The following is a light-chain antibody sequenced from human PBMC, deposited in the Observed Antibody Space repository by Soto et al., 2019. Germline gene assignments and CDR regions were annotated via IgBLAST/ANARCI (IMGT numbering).Light chain of an antibody. V-gene: IGLV2-11*01. CDR3: CSVEVTSFFWV. Sequence: QSALSQPRSVSGSTGQSVTISCTGTGSDVGRYNYVSWYQQHPGKAPKVIIFDVSVRPPGVPDRFSGSKSGNTASLTISGLQADDEADYYCCSVEVTSFFWVFGGGTKVTVL. J-gene: IGLJ3*02. CDR1: GSDVGRYNY. CDR2: DVS.